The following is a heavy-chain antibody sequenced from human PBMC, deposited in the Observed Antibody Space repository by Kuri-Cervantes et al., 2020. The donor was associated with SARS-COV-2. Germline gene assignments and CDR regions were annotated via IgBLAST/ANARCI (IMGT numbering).Heavy chain of an antibody. CDR2: ISYDGSNK. Sequence: GGSLRLSCAASGFTLSSYAMHWVRQAPGKGLEWVAVISYDGSNKYYADSVKGRFTISRDNSKNTLYLQMNSLRAEDTAVYYCAREASSGWYGLSQYYFDYWGQGTLVTVSS. V-gene: IGHV3-30-3*01. CDR1: GFTLSSYA. CDR3: AREASSGWYGLSQYYFDY. D-gene: IGHD6-19*01. J-gene: IGHJ4*02.